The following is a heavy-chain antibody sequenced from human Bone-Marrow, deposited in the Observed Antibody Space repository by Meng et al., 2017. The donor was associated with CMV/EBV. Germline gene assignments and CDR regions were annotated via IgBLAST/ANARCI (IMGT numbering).Heavy chain of an antibody. Sequence: GESLKISCAASGFTFISYAMTWVRQAPGKGLEWVASIDGSGRRTYYADSVKGRFTISRDNSKNTLSLQMNSLRAEDTAVYYCARGGVAARRQAEYFQHWGQGTLVTVSS. J-gene: IGHJ1*01. D-gene: IGHD6-6*01. V-gene: IGHV3-23*01. CDR1: GFTFISYA. CDR3: ARGGVAARRQAEYFQH. CDR2: IDGSGRRT.